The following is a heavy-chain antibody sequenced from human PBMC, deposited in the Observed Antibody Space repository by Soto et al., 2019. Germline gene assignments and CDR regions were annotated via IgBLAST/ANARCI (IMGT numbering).Heavy chain of an antibody. CDR3: ARPGAPTDTVVYDF. CDR2: IYPGDSET. CDR1: GYSFANYW. Sequence: VGSVKISCNASGYSFANYWIGWVCQKPGKGLEWMGVIYPGDSETTYSPSFEGQVIISVDRSRGTAFLEWSSLKASDTAMYYCARPGAPTDTVVYDFWGQGTQVTVSS. J-gene: IGHJ4*02. D-gene: IGHD5-18*01. V-gene: IGHV5-51*01.